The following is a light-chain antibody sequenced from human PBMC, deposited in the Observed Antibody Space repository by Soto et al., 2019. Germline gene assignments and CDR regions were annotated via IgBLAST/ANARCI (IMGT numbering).Light chain of an antibody. Sequence: EIVLTPSPGTLSLSPGERATLSCRASRSVSNNYLAWYQQKPGQAPRLLIYGVSTRATGVPARFSGSGSGTEFTLTISSLQSEDSAVYYCQQYKNWLALTFGGGTKVDIK. CDR1: RSVSNN. CDR3: QQYKNWLALT. J-gene: IGKJ4*01. V-gene: IGKV3-15*01. CDR2: GVS.